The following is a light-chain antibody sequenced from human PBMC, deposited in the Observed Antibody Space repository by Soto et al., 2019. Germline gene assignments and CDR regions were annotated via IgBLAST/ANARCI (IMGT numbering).Light chain of an antibody. CDR2: GAS. J-gene: IGKJ5*01. Sequence: EIVLTQSPGTLSLSPGERATLSCRASQSVSSSYLAWYQQKPGQAPRLLIYGASSRATGIPDRFSGSASGTDFTLTINRLEPEDFAVYYCHQYNNWPPSTFGQGTRLEI. CDR1: QSVSSSY. CDR3: HQYNNWPPST. V-gene: IGKV3-20*01.